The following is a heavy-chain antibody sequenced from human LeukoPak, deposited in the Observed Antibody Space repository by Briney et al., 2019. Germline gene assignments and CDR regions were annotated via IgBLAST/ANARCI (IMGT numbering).Heavy chain of an antibody. D-gene: IGHD3-22*01. V-gene: IGHV4-4*07. CDR2: IYTSGST. CDR3: ARDNYYYDSSGYPLDY. J-gene: IGHJ4*02. Sequence: PSETLSLTCTVSGGSISSYYWSWIRQPAGKGLEWIGRIYTSGSTNYNPSLKSRVTMSVDTSKNQFSLKLSSVTAADTAVYYCARDNYYYDSSGYPLDYWGQGTLVTVSS. CDR1: GGSISSYY.